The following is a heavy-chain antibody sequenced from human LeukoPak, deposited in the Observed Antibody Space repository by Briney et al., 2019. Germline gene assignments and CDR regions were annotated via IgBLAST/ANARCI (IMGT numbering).Heavy chain of an antibody. V-gene: IGHV4-39*07. Sequence: SETLSLTCTVSGGSISSSSYYWGWIRQPPGKGLEWIGSIYYSGSTYYNPSLNSRVSISVDTSKNQFSLKLSSVTAADTDVYYCARERGYSGYEPYYYYMDVWGKGTTVTVSS. CDR2: IYYSGST. CDR1: GGSISSSSYY. D-gene: IGHD5-12*01. J-gene: IGHJ6*03. CDR3: ARERGYSGYEPYYYYMDV.